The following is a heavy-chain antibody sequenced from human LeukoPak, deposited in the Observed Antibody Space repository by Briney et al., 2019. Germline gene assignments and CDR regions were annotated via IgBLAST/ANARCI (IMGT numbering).Heavy chain of an antibody. V-gene: IGHV1-69*13. CDR2: IIPIFGTA. Sequence: GASVKVSCKASGYTFTSYDINWVRQATGQGLEWMGGIIPIFGTANYAQKFQGRVTITADESTSTAYMELSSLRSEDTAVYYCARAMATAHLDAFDIWGQGTMVTVSS. CDR1: GYTFTSYD. D-gene: IGHD5-24*01. CDR3: ARAMATAHLDAFDI. J-gene: IGHJ3*02.